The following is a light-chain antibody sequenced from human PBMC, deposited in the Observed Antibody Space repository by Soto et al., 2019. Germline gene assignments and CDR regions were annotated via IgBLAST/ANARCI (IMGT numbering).Light chain of an antibody. J-gene: IGLJ3*02. CDR1: SSNIGKNY. CDR3: PTWDSSLSAGV. V-gene: IGLV1-51*01. Sequence: QSVLTQPPSVSAAPGQKVSISCSGSSSNIGKNYVSWYQQFPGTAPKLLIYDNDKRPSGIPDRFSGSKSGTSAPLVITGLQTGDEADYYCPTWDSSLSAGVFGGGTKLTVL. CDR2: DND.